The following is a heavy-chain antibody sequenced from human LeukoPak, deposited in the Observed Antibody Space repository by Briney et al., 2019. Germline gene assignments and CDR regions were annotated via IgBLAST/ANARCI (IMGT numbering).Heavy chain of an antibody. J-gene: IGHJ3*02. CDR1: GFTFSSYG. CDR2: IRYDGSNK. V-gene: IGHV3-30*02. Sequence: PGGSLRLSCAASGFTFSSYGMHWVRQAPGKGLEWVAFIRYDGSNKYYADSVKGRFTISRDNSKNTPYLQMNSLRAEDTAVYYCAKGDTAMVRRAFDIWGQGTMVTVSS. D-gene: IGHD5-18*01. CDR3: AKGDTAMVRRAFDI.